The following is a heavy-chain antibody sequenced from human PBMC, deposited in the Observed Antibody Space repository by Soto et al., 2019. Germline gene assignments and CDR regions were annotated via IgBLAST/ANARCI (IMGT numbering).Heavy chain of an antibody. CDR3: ATALKRAAGIYHFDY. Sequence: QVQLVQSGAEVKKPGSSVKVSCKASGGTFSSYAISWVRQAPGQGLEWMGGIIPIFGTANYAQKFQGRVTITADESTSTAYMELSSLRSEETAVYYGATALKRAAGIYHFDYWGQGTLVTVSS. D-gene: IGHD6-13*01. V-gene: IGHV1-69*01. CDR2: IIPIFGTA. CDR1: GGTFSSYA. J-gene: IGHJ4*02.